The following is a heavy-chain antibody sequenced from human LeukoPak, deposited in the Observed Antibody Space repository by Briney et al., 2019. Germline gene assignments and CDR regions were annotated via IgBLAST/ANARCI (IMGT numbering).Heavy chain of an antibody. J-gene: IGHJ6*02. D-gene: IGHD3-22*01. Sequence: ASVKVSCKASGYTFTSYAMNWVRQAPGQGLEWMGWINTNTGNPTYAQGFTGRFVFSLDTSVSTAYLQISSLKAEDTAVYYCARPIVVQYYYGMDVWGQGTTVTVPS. CDR2: INTNTGNP. V-gene: IGHV7-4-1*02. CDR1: GYTFTSYA. CDR3: ARPIVVQYYYGMDV.